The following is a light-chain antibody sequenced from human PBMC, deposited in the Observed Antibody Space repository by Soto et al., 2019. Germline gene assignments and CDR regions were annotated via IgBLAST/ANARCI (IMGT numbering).Light chain of an antibody. V-gene: IGKV1D-12*01. J-gene: IGKJ4*01. CDR2: ATS. Sequence: DIQMTESPSSVSASVGDRVTITCRAGQGISSWLAWYQQKPGKAPKVLIYATSRLQSVVPPRFSATGSRTDPTRAVSTLPPEHFPTYCCLQNNSFPVAFGGGNKV. CDR3: LQNNSFPVA. CDR1: QGISSW.